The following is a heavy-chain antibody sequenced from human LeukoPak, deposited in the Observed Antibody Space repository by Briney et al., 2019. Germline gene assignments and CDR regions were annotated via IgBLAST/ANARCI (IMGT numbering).Heavy chain of an antibody. Sequence: PGGSLRLSCAASGFTFSSYAMTWVRQAPGKGLERVSAISGGGGATYYADSVKGRFTISRDNSKNTLYLQMNSLRAEDTAIYYCAKDRAIHLVPYYLVPDIWGQGTMVTVSS. V-gene: IGHV3-23*01. CDR3: AKDRAIHLVPYYLVPDI. J-gene: IGHJ3*02. CDR1: GFTFSSYA. D-gene: IGHD5-18*01. CDR2: ISGGGGAT.